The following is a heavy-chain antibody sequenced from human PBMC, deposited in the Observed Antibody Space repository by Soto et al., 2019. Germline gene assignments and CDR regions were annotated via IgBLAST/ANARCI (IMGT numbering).Heavy chain of an antibody. Sequence: ASVTGSCPVSGSTLPELFMHWGRQAPGKGLEWMGGFDPEDGETIYAQKFQGRVTMTEDTSTDTAYMELSSLRSEDTAVYYCAITGHCSGGSCYSDLDEWGQGTLVTGSS. J-gene: IGHJ4*02. CDR3: AITGHCSGGSCYSDLDE. D-gene: IGHD2-15*01. CDR1: GSTLPELF. V-gene: IGHV1-24*01. CDR2: FDPEDGET.